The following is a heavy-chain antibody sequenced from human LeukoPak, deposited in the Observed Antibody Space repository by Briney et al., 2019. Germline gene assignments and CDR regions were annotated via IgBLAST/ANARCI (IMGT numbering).Heavy chain of an antibody. CDR1: GFTFSSYA. CDR2: ISGSGGST. D-gene: IGHD3-16*02. J-gene: IGHJ4*02. CDR3: AKDLMITFGGVIVIPGGDY. V-gene: IGHV3-23*01. Sequence: GGSLRLSCAASGFTFSSYAMSWVRQAPGKGLGWVSAISGSGGSTYYADSVKGRFTISRDNSKTTLYLQMNSLRAEDTVVYYCAKDLMITFGGVIVIPGGDYWGQGTLVTVSS.